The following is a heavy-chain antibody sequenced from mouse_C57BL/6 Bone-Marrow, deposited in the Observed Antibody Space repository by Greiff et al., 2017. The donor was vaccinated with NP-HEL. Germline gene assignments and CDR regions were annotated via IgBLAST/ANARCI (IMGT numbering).Heavy chain of an antibody. CDR3: ARFTTVVDYAMDY. J-gene: IGHJ4*01. CDR2: IYPRSGNT. V-gene: IGHV1-81*01. D-gene: IGHD1-1*01. Sequence: VQLQQSGAELARPGASVKLSCKASGYTFTSYGISWVKQRTGQGLEWIGEIYPRSGNTYYNEKFKGKATLTADKSSSTAYMELRSLTSEDSAVYFCARFTTVVDYAMDYWGQGTSVTVSS. CDR1: GYTFTSYG.